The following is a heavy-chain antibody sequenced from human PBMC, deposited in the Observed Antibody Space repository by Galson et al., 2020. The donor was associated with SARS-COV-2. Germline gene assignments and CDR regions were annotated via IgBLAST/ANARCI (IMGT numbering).Heavy chain of an antibody. D-gene: IGHD3-3*01. CDR2: IRSKAYGGTT. Sequence: GGSLRLSCTASGFTFGDYAMSWFRQAPGKGLEWVGFIRSKAYGGTTEYAASVKGRFTISRDDSKSIAYLQMNSLKTEDTAVYYCTRLDFWSDFYMDVWGKGTTVNVSS. CDR3: TRLDFWSDFYMDV. V-gene: IGHV3-49*03. J-gene: IGHJ6*03. CDR1: GFTFGDYA.